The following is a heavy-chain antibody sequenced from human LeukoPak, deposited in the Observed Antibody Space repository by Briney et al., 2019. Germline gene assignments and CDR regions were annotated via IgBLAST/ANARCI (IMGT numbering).Heavy chain of an antibody. CDR2: ISTSSTYI. Sequence: GGSLRLSCAASGFTFSTYSMNWVRQAPGKGLEWVSSISTSSTYIYYADSVKGRFTISRDNAKNSLYLQMNSLGAEGTAVYYCARHEPVITLSSYYYGMDVWGPGTTVTVSS. J-gene: IGHJ6*02. CDR3: ARHEPVITLSSYYYGMDV. D-gene: IGHD1-14*01. V-gene: IGHV3-21*01. CDR1: GFTFSTYS.